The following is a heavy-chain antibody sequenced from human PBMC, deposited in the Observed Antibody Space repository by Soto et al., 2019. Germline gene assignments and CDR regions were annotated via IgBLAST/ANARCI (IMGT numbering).Heavy chain of an antibody. CDR1: GFTFSTYP. V-gene: IGHV3-23*01. J-gene: IGHJ6*02. Sequence: EVQLLESGGGLVQPGGSLRLSCAASGFTFSTYPMSWVRQAPGKGLEWVSGISGSGINTYYADSVKGRFTISRDNSKNTVFLQMNSLRDEDTAVYYCAKPPVITASYYYYDMDVWGQGTTVTVSS. CDR3: AKPPVITASYYYYDMDV. CDR2: ISGSGINT. D-gene: IGHD4-4*01.